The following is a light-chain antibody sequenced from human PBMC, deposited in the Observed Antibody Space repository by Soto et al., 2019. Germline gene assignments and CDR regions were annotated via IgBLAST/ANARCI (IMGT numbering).Light chain of an antibody. Sequence: DIVMTQSPDSLAVSLGERATINCKSSQSVLSSSYNKNYLAWFQQKPGQPPRLLIYSTSTRESGVPDRFSGSGSGTDFTLTLSNLQAEDVAVYYCQQYYTSPLTFGGGTTVEIK. V-gene: IGKV4-1*01. CDR1: QSVLSSSYNKNY. CDR3: QQYYTSPLT. J-gene: IGKJ4*01. CDR2: STS.